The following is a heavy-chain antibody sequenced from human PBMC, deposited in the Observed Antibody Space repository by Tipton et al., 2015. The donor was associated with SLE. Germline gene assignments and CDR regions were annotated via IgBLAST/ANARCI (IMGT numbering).Heavy chain of an antibody. D-gene: IGHD3-22*01. J-gene: IGHJ3*02. Sequence: TLSLTCTVYGGSLSGYWWSWIRQSPGKGLEWIGEIYPTGRTDYNPSLMSRVTISVDTSQNQFSLRLTSVTAADTAVYYCARHFPRHYDSRTYSEAFDIWGQGTMVTVSS. CDR1: GGSLSGYW. V-gene: IGHV4-34*01. CDR2: IYPTGRT. CDR3: ARHFPRHYDSRTYSEAFDI.